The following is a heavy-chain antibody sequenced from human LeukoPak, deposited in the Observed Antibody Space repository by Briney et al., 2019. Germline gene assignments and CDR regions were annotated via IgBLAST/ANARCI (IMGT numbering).Heavy chain of an antibody. CDR3: ASQYYDSSGRGTPGY. J-gene: IGHJ4*02. CDR2: ISGGGGST. V-gene: IGHV3-23*01. Sequence: GGSLRLSCAASGFTFSSYGMTWVRQAPGKGLEWVSSISGGGGSTYYADSVKGRFTISRDNSKNTLYLQMNSLRAEDTAIYYCASQYYDSSGRGTPGYWGQGTLVTVSS. CDR1: GFTFSSYG. D-gene: IGHD3-22*01.